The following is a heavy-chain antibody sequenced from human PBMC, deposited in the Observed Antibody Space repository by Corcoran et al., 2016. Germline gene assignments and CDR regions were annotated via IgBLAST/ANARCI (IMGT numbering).Heavy chain of an antibody. CDR1: GFTFSHYS. D-gene: IGHD3-10*01. CDR3: AAGAITMVPHYFDP. V-gene: IGHV3-21*06. Sequence: EVQLVESGGGLVKPGGSMRLSCAASGFTFSHYSMHWVRKAPGKGLEWVSSISSSSGYIYYADLVKGRFTISRDNVKNALYLQMNSLRAEDTAVYYCAAGAITMVPHYFDPWGQGTLVTVAS. CDR2: ISSSSGYI. J-gene: IGHJ5*02.